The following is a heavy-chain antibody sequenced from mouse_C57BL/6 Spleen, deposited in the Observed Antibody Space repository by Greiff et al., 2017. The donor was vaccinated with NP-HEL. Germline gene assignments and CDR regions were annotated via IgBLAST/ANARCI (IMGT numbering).Heavy chain of an antibody. J-gene: IGHJ4*01. D-gene: IGHD1-1*01. Sequence: QVTLKVSGPGILQSSQTLSLTCSFSGFSLSTSGMGVSWIRQPSGKGLEWLAHIYWDDDKRYNPSLKSRLTISKDTSRNQVFLKITSVDTADTATYYCARIRYYGSSSYYAMDYWGQGTSVTVSS. CDR3: ARIRYYGSSSYYAMDY. CDR2: IYWDDDK. V-gene: IGHV8-12*01. CDR1: GFSLSTSGMG.